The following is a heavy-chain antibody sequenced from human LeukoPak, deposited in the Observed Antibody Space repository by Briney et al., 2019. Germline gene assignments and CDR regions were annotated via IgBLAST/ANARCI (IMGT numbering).Heavy chain of an antibody. V-gene: IGHV4-59*11. J-gene: IGHJ4*02. CDR3: ARCLDGGRGEAADY. CDR1: GGSIGSHY. CDR2: IYYSGST. Sequence: SETLSLTCTVSGGSIGSHYWSWIRQPPGKGLEWIGYIYYSGSTSYNPSLKSRVTISVDTSKNQFSMKLSSVTAADTAVYYCARCLDGGRGEAADYWGQGTLVTVSS. D-gene: IGHD4-23*01.